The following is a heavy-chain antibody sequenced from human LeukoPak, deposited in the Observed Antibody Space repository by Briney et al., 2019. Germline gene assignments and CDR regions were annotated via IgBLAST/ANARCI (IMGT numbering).Heavy chain of an antibody. CDR1: GFTFDDYA. D-gene: IGHD6-19*01. CDR2: ISWNSGSI. J-gene: IGHJ4*02. CDR3: AKSKGGLAVAAPFDY. Sequence: GGSLRLSCAASGFTFDDYAMHWVRQAPGKGLEWVSGISWNSGSIGYADSVKGRFTISRDNAKNSLYLQMNSLRAEGTALYYCAKSKGGLAVAAPFDYWGQGTLVTVSS. V-gene: IGHV3-9*01.